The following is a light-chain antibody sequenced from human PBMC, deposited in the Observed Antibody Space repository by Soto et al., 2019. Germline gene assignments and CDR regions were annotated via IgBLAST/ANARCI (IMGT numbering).Light chain of an antibody. V-gene: IGLV2-14*01. CDR2: DVS. J-gene: IGLJ1*01. Sequence: QSVLNQPASVSGSPRQSITISCTGTSSDVGAYNYVSWYQQHPAKVPKLMIYDVSNRPSGVSDRFSGSKSGNTASLTISGLQAEDEADYYCYSYTSSSTYVFGTGTKVTVL. CDR1: SSDVGAYNY. CDR3: YSYTSSSTYV.